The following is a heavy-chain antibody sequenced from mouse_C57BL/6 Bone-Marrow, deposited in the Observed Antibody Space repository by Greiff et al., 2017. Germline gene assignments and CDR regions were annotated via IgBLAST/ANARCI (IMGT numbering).Heavy chain of an antibody. D-gene: IGHD2-12*01. CDR1: GFNIKNTY. CDR3: ARERVYYSYDEGMDY. CDR2: IDPATGNT. V-gene: IGHV14-3*01. Sequence: EVKLQQSVAELVRPGASVKLSCKASGFNIKNTYMHWVKQRSEQGLEWIGRIDPATGNTTYAPKFPGKAPLTADTSSITVYRQLSSLTSEDSAIYYWARERVYYSYDEGMDYWGQGTSVTVSS. J-gene: IGHJ4*01.